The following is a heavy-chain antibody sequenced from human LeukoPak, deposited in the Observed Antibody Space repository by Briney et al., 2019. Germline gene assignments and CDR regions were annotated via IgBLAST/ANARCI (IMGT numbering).Heavy chain of an antibody. CDR1: GFTFSSYN. Sequence: GGSLRLSCAASGFTFSSYNMNWVRQAPGKGLEWVSDISSSGSTIYFADSVRGRFTISRDNAKNSLYLQMNSLRDEDTAVYYCARLEYYYVSGNYYKLFDYWGQGTLVTVSS. CDR2: ISSSGSTI. V-gene: IGHV3-48*02. J-gene: IGHJ4*02. D-gene: IGHD3-10*01. CDR3: ARLEYYYVSGNYYKLFDY.